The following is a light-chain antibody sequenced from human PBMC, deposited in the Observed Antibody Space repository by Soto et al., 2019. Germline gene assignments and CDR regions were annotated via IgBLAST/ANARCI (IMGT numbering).Light chain of an antibody. CDR1: QSISRN. V-gene: IGKV3-15*01. CDR2: GAS. J-gene: IGKJ5*01. Sequence: EIVMTQSPPTLYASPGERATLSCRASQSISRNLAWFQQKPGQAPRLLIFGASTRAAGIPPRFSGSGSGTDFTLTISSLQPEDFATYYCQQSFSTPTFGQGTRLEIK. CDR3: QQSFSTPT.